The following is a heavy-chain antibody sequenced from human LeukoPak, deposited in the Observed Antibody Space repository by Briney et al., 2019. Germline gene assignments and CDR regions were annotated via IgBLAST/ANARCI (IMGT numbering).Heavy chain of an antibody. J-gene: IGHJ4*02. D-gene: IGHD6-13*01. CDR2: IYSGGST. CDR1: GFTVSSNY. V-gene: IGHV3-53*01. Sequence: GGSLRLSCAASGFTVSSNYMSWVRQAPGKGLEWVSVIYSGGSTYYADSVKGRFTISRDNSKNTLYLQMNSLRAEDTAVYYCARARASSSWFDYWGQGTLVTVSS. CDR3: ARARASSSWFDY.